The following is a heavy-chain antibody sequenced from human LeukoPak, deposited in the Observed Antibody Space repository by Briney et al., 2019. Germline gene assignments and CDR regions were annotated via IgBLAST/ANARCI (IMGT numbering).Heavy chain of an antibody. CDR3: ARVYRPYYYGSGSYGTQAH. Sequence: SETLSLNCAVYGGSFRGYYWSWIRQPPGKGLEWIGEINHSGSTNYNPSLKSRVTISVDTSKNQFSLKLSSVTAADTAVYYCARVYRPYYYGSGSYGTQAHWGQGTLVTVSS. CDR1: GGSFRGYY. V-gene: IGHV4-34*01. D-gene: IGHD3-10*01. J-gene: IGHJ4*02. CDR2: INHSGST.